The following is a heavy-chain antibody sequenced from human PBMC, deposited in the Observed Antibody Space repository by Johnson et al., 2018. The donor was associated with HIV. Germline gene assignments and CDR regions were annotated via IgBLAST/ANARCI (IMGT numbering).Heavy chain of an antibody. J-gene: IGHJ3*01. CDR3: ARGQIAARWSAALHF. V-gene: IGHV3-30*03. D-gene: IGHD6-6*01. Sequence: QVQLVESGGGVVRPGGSLRLSCAASGFTFDDYAMHWVRQAPGKGLEWVAVISYDGTEKYYAESVKARFTISRDNSKNTLYLVINRVRPEDTAVYYCARGQIAARWSAALHFWGQGTKVTISS. CDR1: GFTFDDYA. CDR2: ISYDGTEK.